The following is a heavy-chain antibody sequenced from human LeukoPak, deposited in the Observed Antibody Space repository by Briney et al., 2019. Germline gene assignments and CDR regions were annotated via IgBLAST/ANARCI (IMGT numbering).Heavy chain of an antibody. V-gene: IGHV4-59*08. Sequence: SETLSLTCTVSGGSISNYWWSWIRQPPGKGLEWIGYVFDSGSTNYNPSLKSRVTISVDTSKNHFSLKLSSVTAADTAVYSCARSIIGTRSKFDYWGQGALVTVSS. CDR3: ARSIIGTRSKFDY. CDR2: VFDSGST. CDR1: GGSISNYW. D-gene: IGHD1/OR15-1a*01. J-gene: IGHJ4*02.